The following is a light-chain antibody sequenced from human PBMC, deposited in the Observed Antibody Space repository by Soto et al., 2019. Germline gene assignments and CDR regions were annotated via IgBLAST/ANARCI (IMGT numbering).Light chain of an antibody. CDR2: QVS. J-gene: IGLJ1*01. CDR1: SSYVGGYNY. Sequence: QSVLAQPPSAALSPGHSFTISFTGTSSYVGGYNYVSWYQQHTGKAPKLMIYQVSKRPSGVPDRFSGSKSGKTASLTVSGLQAEDEADYYCSSYAGSYPYVLGTWNKVPVL. V-gene: IGLV2-8*01. CDR3: SSYAGSYPYV.